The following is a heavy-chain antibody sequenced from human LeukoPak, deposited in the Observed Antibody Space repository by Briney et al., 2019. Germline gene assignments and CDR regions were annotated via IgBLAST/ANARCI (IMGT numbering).Heavy chain of an antibody. J-gene: IGHJ6*04. Sequence: PSETLSLTCAVYGGSFSGYYWSWIRQPPGKGLEWIGEINHSGSTNYNPSLKSRVTISVDTSKNRFSLKLSSVTAADTAVYYCARGYSLWSFFYYYGMDVWGKGTTVTVSS. CDR2: INHSGST. CDR1: GGSFSGYY. V-gene: IGHV4-34*01. D-gene: IGHD3-10*01. CDR3: ARGYSLWSFFYYYGMDV.